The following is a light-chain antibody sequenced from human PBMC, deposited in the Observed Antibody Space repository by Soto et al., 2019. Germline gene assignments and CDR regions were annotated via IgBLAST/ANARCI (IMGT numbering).Light chain of an antibody. CDR3: QQYKSYSSWT. CDR1: QTISSW. CDR2: KAS. J-gene: IGKJ1*01. Sequence: DIQMTQSPSTLSASVGDRVTITCRASQTISSWLAWYQQKPGKAPKLLIYKASSLESGVPSRFSGSGSGTEFTLTISCLQPDDFATYYCQQYKSYSSWTFGQGTKVDIK. V-gene: IGKV1-5*03.